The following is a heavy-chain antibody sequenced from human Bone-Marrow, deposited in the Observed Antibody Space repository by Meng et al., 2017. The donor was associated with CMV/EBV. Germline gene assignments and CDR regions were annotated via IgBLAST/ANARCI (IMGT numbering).Heavy chain of an antibody. CDR3: ARGHCSSTSCYRHYFDY. J-gene: IGHJ4*02. CDR2: ISSSSSYI. CDR1: GCTFSSYS. D-gene: IGHD2-2*01. Sequence: GGSLMISCAASGCTFSSYSMNWVRQAPGKGLEWVSSISSSSSYIYYADSVKGRFTISRDNAKNSLYLQMNSLRAEDTAVYYCARGHCSSTSCYRHYFDYWGQGTLVTVYS. V-gene: IGHV3-21*01.